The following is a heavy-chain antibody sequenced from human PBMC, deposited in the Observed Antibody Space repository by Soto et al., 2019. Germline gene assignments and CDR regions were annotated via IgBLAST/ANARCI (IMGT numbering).Heavy chain of an antibody. CDR3: AKSGYYDSSGSSQLDWYFDL. CDR2: IIPIFGTA. Sequence: QVQLVQTGAEVKKPGSSVKVSCKASGGTFSSYAISWVRQAPGQGLEWMGGIIPIFGTANYAQKFQGRVTITADESTSTAYMELSSLRSEDTAVYYCAKSGYYDSSGSSQLDWYFDLWGRGTLVTVSS. V-gene: IGHV1-69*01. D-gene: IGHD3-22*01. CDR1: GGTFSSYA. J-gene: IGHJ2*01.